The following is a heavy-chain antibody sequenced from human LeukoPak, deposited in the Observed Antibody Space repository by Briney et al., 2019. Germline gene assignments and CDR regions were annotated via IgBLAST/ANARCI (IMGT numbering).Heavy chain of an antibody. Sequence: ASVKVSCKASGYTFTGYYMHWVRQAPGQGLEWMGWINPSSGGTNYAQKFQGRVTMTRDTSISTAYMELSRLRSDDTAVYYCAREGPMVRGVIGGKIDNWGQGTLVTVSS. CDR2: INPSSGGT. CDR1: GYTFTGYY. J-gene: IGHJ4*02. V-gene: IGHV1-2*02. D-gene: IGHD3-10*01. CDR3: AREGPMVRGVIGGKIDN.